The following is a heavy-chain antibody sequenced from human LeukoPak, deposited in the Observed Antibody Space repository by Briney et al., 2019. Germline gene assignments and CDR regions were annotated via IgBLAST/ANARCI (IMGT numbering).Heavy chain of an antibody. CDR3: ARISDYDILTGYYNTPYYYYGMDV. CDR1: GYTFTSYG. V-gene: IGHV1-18*01. D-gene: IGHD3-9*01. Sequence: ASVKVSCKASGYTFTSYGISWVRQAPGQGLEWMGWISAYDGNTNYAQKLQGRVTMNTDTSTSTAYMEVSSLRSDDTAVYYCARISDYDILTGYYNTPYYYYGMDVWGQGTTVTVSS. CDR2: ISAYDGNT. J-gene: IGHJ6*02.